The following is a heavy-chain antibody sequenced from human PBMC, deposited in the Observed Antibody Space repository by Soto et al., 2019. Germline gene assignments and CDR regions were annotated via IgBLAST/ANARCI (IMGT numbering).Heavy chain of an antibody. CDR1: GDSISNLDYF. Sequence: TSETLSLTCSVSGDSISNLDYFWAWIRQPPGQALEYIGYIYKSTTTYYNPSFESRVAISLDTSKSQFSLNVTSVTAADTAVYFCARGRYCLTGRCFPNWFDSWGQG. CDR3: ARGRYCLTGRCFPNWFDS. CDR2: IYKSTTT. J-gene: IGHJ5*02. D-gene: IGHD2-15*01. V-gene: IGHV4-30-4*01.